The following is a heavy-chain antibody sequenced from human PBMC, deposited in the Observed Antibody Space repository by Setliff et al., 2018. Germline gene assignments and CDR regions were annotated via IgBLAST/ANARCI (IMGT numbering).Heavy chain of an antibody. Sequence: PGGSLRLSCVASGFTFSNYEFNWVRQAPGKGLEWVASFSSRNDYIYHADSVKGRFTISRDNAKTSLYLQMDSLRAEDTAVYFCARSPGWIPWFDSWGQGTLVTVSS. V-gene: IGHV3-21*01. CDR3: ARSPGWIPWFDS. CDR2: FSSRNDYI. J-gene: IGHJ5*01. D-gene: IGHD5-18*01. CDR1: GFTFSNYE.